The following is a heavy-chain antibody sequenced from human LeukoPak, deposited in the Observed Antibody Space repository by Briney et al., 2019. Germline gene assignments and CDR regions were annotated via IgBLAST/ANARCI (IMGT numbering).Heavy chain of an antibody. CDR3: ARHGRSALLDWFDP. V-gene: IGHV4-34*01. D-gene: IGHD3-10*01. CDR2: ITHRGST. Sequence: SETLSLTCAVYGGSFSGYYWTWIRQPPGKGLEWIGEITHRGSTNYNPSLKSRVTISVDTSKNQFSLKLSSVTAADTAVYYCARHGRSALLDWFDPWGQGTLVTVSS. J-gene: IGHJ5*02. CDR1: GGSFSGYY.